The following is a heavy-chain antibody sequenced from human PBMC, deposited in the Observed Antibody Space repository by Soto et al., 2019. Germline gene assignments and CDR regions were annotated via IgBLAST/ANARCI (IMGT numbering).Heavy chain of an antibody. CDR1: GFIFSRYG. D-gene: IGHD2-21*02. CDR3: ARDLPLYCRGDCNFDF. J-gene: IGHJ4*02. Sequence: QVQLVESGGGVVQSGGSLRLSCGGSGFIFSRYGMHWVRQAPGKGLEWVTGISYDGGERFYADSVKGRFTISRDNSKNRLDLQMSSLRPEDTAVYYCARDLPLYCRGDCNFDFWGQETLVTVSS. CDR2: ISYDGGER. V-gene: IGHV3-30*03.